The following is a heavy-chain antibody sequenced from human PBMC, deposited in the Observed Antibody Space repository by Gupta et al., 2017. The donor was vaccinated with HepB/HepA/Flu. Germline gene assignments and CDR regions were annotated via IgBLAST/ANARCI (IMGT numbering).Heavy chain of an antibody. J-gene: IGHJ6*02. V-gene: IGHV4-39*01. Sequence: QLQLQESGPGLVKPSETLSLSCTVSGGSISSSSYYWGWIRQPPGKGLEGIGSIYYSGSTYYNPSLKSRVTISVDTSKNQCSLKLSSVTAADTAVYYCARHNQQRDSYYYGMDVWGQGTTVTVSS. CDR1: GGSISSSSYY. D-gene: IGHD6-25*01. CDR3: ARHNQQRDSYYYGMDV. CDR2: IYYSGST.